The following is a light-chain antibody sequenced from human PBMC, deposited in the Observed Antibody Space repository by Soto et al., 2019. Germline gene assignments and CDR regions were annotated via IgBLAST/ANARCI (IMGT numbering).Light chain of an antibody. Sequence: DVVLTQSPLSLPVTLGQPAYISCNSSQSLVSSDGNTYLTCFQQRPGQSPRRLIFQVSHRDSGVPDRFRGSGSGTEFTLTISSLQPEDFATYYCQQYDSYPLTFGGGTKVDIK. CDR3: QQYDSYPLT. J-gene: IGKJ4*01. V-gene: IGKV2-30*01. CDR1: QSLVSSDGNTY. CDR2: QVS.